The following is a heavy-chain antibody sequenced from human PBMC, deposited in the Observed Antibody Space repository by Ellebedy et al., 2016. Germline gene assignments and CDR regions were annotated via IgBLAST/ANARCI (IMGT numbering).Heavy chain of an antibody. CDR1: GASISSGGYS. Sequence: SETLSLTCAVSGASISSGGYSWSWIRQPPGKGLEWIGYIYHSGSAYYNPSLESRVTISVDRSKNHFSLKLSSVTAADTAVYYCARHSLGYCSGGSCSMYNWFDPWGQGTLVTVSS. CDR3: ARHSLGYCSGGSCSMYNWFDP. CDR2: IYHSGSA. D-gene: IGHD2-15*01. J-gene: IGHJ5*02. V-gene: IGHV4-30-2*01.